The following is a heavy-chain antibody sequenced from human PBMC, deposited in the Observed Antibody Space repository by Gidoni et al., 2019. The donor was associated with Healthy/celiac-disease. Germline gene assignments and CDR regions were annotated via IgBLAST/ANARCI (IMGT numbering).Heavy chain of an antibody. J-gene: IGHJ4*02. Sequence: QLQLQESGPGLVKPSETLSLTCTGSGGSSSSSSYYWGWIRQPPGKGLEWIGSIYSSGSTYYNPSLKSRVTISLDTSKTQFSLKLSSVTAADTAVDYCASGLIVVVPAAINYWGQGTLVTVSS. CDR3: ASGLIVVVPAAINY. CDR1: GGSSSSSSYY. D-gene: IGHD2-2*02. CDR2: IYSSGST. V-gene: IGHV4-39*01.